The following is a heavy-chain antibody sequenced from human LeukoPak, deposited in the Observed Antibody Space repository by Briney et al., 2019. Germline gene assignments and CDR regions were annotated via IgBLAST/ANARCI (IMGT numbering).Heavy chain of an antibody. CDR3: ARDRLGSSGYYFVL. J-gene: IGHJ4*02. Sequence: SETLSLTCAVSGGSISSSNWWSWVRQPPGKGLEWIGYIYYSGSTYYNPSLKSRVTISVDTSKNQFSLKLSSVTAADTAVYYCARDRLGSSGYYFVLWGQGTLVTVSS. V-gene: IGHV4-4*02. D-gene: IGHD3-22*01. CDR1: GGSISSSNW. CDR2: IYYSGST.